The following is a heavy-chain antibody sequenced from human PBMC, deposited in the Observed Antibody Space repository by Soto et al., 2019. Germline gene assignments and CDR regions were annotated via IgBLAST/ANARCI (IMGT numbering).Heavy chain of an antibody. V-gene: IGHV4-31*03. Sequence: SETLSLTCTVSGGSISSGGYYWSWIRQHPGKGLEWIGYIYYSGSTYYNPSLKSRVTISVDTSKNQFSLKLSSVTAADTAVYYCARDRGVKGRDYMDVWGKGTTVTVSS. J-gene: IGHJ6*03. CDR2: IYYSGST. D-gene: IGHD3-10*01. CDR3: ARDRGVKGRDYMDV. CDR1: GGSISSGGYY.